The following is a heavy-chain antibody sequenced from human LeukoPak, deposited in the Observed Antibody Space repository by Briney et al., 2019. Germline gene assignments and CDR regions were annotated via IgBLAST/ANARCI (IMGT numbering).Heavy chain of an antibody. Sequence: GGSLRLSCAASGFTFSSYCMNWVRQAPGKGLEWVSSISSSSSYIYYADSVKGRFTISRDNSKNTLYLQMNSLRAEDTAVYYCAKDAAGTRPIDYWGQGTLVTVSS. CDR3: AKDAAGTRPIDY. J-gene: IGHJ4*02. V-gene: IGHV3-21*01. CDR2: ISSSSSYI. CDR1: GFTFSSYC. D-gene: IGHD6-13*01.